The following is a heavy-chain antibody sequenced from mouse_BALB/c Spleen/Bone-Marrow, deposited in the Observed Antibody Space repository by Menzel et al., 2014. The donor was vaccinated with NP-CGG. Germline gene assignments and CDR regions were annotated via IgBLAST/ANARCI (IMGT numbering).Heavy chain of an antibody. J-gene: IGHJ3*01. V-gene: IGHV5-9-4*01. CDR2: ISSGGSYT. CDR3: ARDGYGSSD. Sequence: EVHLVESGGVSVKPGGSLKLSCAASGFTFSTYAMSWVRQSPEKRLEWVAEISSGGSYTYYPDTVTGRFTISRDNAKNTLYLEMSSLRSEDTAMYYCARDGYGSSDWGQGTLVTVSA. CDR1: GFTFSTYA. D-gene: IGHD1-1*01.